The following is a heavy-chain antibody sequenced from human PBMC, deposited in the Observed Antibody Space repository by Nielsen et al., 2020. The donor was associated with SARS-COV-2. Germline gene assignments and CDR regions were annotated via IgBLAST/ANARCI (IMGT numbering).Heavy chain of an antibody. D-gene: IGHD4-17*01. CDR3: ARARGAYGDYYYYYTDV. J-gene: IGHJ6*03. Sequence: WLRQSPSRGLEWLGRTYYRSKWYNDYAVSVKSRITINPDTSKNQFSLHLNSVTPEDTAVYYCARARGAYGDYYYYYTDVWGKGTTVTV. V-gene: IGHV6-1*01. CDR2: TYYRSKWYN.